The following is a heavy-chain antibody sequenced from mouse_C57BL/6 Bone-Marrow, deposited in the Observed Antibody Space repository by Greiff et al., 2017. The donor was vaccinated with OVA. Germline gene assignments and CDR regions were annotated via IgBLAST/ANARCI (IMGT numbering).Heavy chain of an antibody. CDR3: ARWYY. J-gene: IGHJ3*01. D-gene: IGHD1-1*02. CDR1: GFTFSDYG. V-gene: IGHV5-17*01. Sequence: EVKLMESGGGLVKPGGSLKLSCAASGFTFSDYGMHWVRQAPEKGLEWVAYISSGSSTISYAATVKGRFTISRDNAKNTLFLQMTSLRSEDTAMYYCARWYYYGQGTLVTVSA. CDR2: ISSGSSTI.